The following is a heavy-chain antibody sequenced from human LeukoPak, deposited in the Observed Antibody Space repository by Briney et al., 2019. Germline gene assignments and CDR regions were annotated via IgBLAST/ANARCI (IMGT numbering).Heavy chain of an antibody. CDR1: GGSISSGDYY. CDR2: IYYSGSA. CDR3: ARGRDYGDNWFDP. D-gene: IGHD4/OR15-4a*01. V-gene: IGHV4-30-4*01. J-gene: IGHJ5*02. Sequence: PSETLSLTCTVSGGSISSGDYYWSWIRQPPGKGLEWIGYIYYSGSAYYNPSLKSRVTISVDTSKNQFSLKLSSVTAADTAVYYCARGRDYGDNWFDPWGQGTLVTVSS.